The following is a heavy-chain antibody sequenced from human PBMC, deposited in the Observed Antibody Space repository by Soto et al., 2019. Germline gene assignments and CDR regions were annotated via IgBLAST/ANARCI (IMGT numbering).Heavy chain of an antibody. CDR2: IYSSVST. CDR1: GGTLSGYY. CDR3: ARGKRFSDWFDP. D-gene: IGHD3-3*01. Sequence: SETLSLTCTVTGGTLSGYYWTWIRQSAGGGLEWIGRIYSSVSTNYNPSLKSRVTISLDTSMSHFSLRLRSVSAADTAVYYCARGKRFSDWFDPWGQGTLVTVSS. V-gene: IGHV4-4*07. J-gene: IGHJ5*02.